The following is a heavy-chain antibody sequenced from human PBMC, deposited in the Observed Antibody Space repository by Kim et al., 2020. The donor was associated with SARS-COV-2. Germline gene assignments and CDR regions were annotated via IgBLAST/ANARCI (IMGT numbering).Heavy chain of an antibody. J-gene: IGHJ4*02. V-gene: IGHV3-7*01. CDR2: EE. CDR3: ARRNILTFDY. D-gene: IGHD2-2*02. Sequence: EEYYVHSVKGRFTISRDNAKNSLYLQMDSLRAEDTAVYYCARRNILTFDYWGQGTLVTVSS.